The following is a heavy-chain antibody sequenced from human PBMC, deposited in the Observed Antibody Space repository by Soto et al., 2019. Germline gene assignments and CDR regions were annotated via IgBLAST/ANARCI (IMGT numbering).Heavy chain of an antibody. CDR2: FDPEDGET. Sequence: ASVKVSCKVSGYTLTELSMHWVRQAPGKGLEWMGGFDPEDGETIYAQKFQGRVTMTEDTSTDTAYMELSSLRSEDTAVYYCATCVVVVGATRLVYYYGMDVWGQGTTVTVSS. J-gene: IGHJ6*02. V-gene: IGHV1-24*01. D-gene: IGHD2-15*01. CDR3: ATCVVVVGATRLVYYYGMDV. CDR1: GYTLTELS.